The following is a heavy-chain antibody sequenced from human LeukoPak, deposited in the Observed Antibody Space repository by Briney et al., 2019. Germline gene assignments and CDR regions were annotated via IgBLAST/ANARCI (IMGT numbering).Heavy chain of an antibody. V-gene: IGHV4-59*11. CDR2: ISYIGST. D-gene: IGHD4-17*01. CDR3: ARDLVTVTKGFDI. J-gene: IGHJ3*02. Sequence: SETLSLTCAVSDDSFSSHYWTWIRQPPGKGPEWIGYISYIGSTNYNPSLKSRVTISIDTSKNQFSLKLSSVTAADTAVYYCARDLVTVTKGFDIWGQGTMVSVSS. CDR1: DDSFSSHY.